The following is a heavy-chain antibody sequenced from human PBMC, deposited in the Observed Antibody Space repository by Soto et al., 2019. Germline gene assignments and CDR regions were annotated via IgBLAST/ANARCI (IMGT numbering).Heavy chain of an antibody. CDR3: AKGKGRHYYYGMDV. CDR2: ISWDGGST. V-gene: IGHV3-43D*04. CDR1: GFTFDDYA. D-gene: IGHD2-15*01. Sequence: GWSLRLSCAASGFTFDDYAMHWVRQAPGKGLEWVSLISWDGGSTYYADSVKGRFTISRDNSKNSLYLQMNSLRAEDTALYYCAKGKGRHYYYGMDVWGQGTTVTVSS. J-gene: IGHJ6*02.